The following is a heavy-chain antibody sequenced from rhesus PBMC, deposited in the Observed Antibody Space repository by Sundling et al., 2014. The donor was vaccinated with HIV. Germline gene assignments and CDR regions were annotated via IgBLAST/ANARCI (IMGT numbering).Heavy chain of an antibody. J-gene: IGHJ6*01. V-gene: IGHV4-80*01. D-gene: IGHD3-9*01. CDR1: GASISSYW. Sequence: QVQLQESGPGLVKPSETLSLTCTVSGASISSYWWTWIRQPPGKGLEWIGEINGNSGNTNYNPSLKSRVTISRDTSKNQFSLKLTSVTAADTAVYYCGRDDEDDDDYYPPPLESWGQGVVVTVSS. CDR3: GRDDEDDDDYYPPPLES. CDR2: INGNSGNT.